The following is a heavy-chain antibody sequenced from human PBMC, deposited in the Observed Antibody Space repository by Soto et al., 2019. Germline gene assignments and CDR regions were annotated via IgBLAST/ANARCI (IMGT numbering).Heavy chain of an antibody. CDR3: ARWSYLDY. D-gene: IGHD3-3*01. J-gene: IGHJ4*02. Sequence: QPVGSLRLSCAASGFSFGSYALSWVRQALGKGLEWVSTISGSDGKTFYADSVKGRFSISRDTSQSTLYLQMNSLRADDTAMYYCARWSYLDYWGQGTRVTVSS. CDR1: GFSFGSYA. V-gene: IGHV3-23*01. CDR2: ISGSDGKT.